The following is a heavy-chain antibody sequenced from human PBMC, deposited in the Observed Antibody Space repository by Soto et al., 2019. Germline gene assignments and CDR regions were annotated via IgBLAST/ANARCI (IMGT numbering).Heavy chain of an antibody. CDR3: ARGTIPQAARALDY. CDR1: GGSFSGYY. Sequence: SETLSLTCAVYGGSFSGYYWSWIRQPPGKGLEWIGEINHSGSTNYNPSLKSRVTISVDTSKNQFSLKLSSVTAADTAVYYCARGTIPQAARALDYWGQGTLVTVSS. J-gene: IGHJ4*02. V-gene: IGHV4-34*01. D-gene: IGHD6-6*01. CDR2: INHSGST.